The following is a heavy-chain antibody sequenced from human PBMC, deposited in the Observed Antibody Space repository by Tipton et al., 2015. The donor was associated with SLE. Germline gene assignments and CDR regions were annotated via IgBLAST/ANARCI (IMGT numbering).Heavy chain of an antibody. J-gene: IGHJ4*02. CDR1: GFTFNNYP. Sequence: SLRLSCAASGFTFNNYPMHWVRQAPGKGLEWVALISYDGSNKYYADSVIGRFTISRDNSKNTLYLQMHSLRAEDTAVYYCAGEGYYYDGSADYSGQGPLVTVSS. V-gene: IGHV3-30*04. D-gene: IGHD3-22*01. CDR2: ISYDGSNK. CDR3: AGEGYYYDGSADY.